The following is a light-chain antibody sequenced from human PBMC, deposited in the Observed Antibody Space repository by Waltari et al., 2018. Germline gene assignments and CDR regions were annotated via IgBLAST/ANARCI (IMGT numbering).Light chain of an antibody. CDR1: SSDIGASYF. V-gene: IGLV2-14*03. CDR2: DVN. CDR3: SAYTYSSPFAWA. Sequence: QSALTQPASVSGSPGQSIPLSCPGTSSDIGASYFVSWYQQHPGKAPKLIIFDVNKGPSGISDRFSGSKSGNTASLTISRLQTGDEADYFCSAYTYSSPFAWAFGGGTKVTVL. J-gene: IGLJ3*02.